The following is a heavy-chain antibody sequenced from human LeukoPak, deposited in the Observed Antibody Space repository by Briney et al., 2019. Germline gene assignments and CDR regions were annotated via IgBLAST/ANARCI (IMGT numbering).Heavy chain of an antibody. Sequence: ASVTVSCKASGYTFTSYYMHWVRQAPGQGLEWMGIINPSGGSTSYAQKFQGRVTMTRDTSTSTVYMELSSLRSEDTAVYYCARDALTYCSGGTCYSEWYFDLWGRGTLVTVSS. CDR1: GYTFTSYY. J-gene: IGHJ2*01. CDR2: INPSGGST. D-gene: IGHD2-15*01. CDR3: ARDALTYCSGGTCYSEWYFDL. V-gene: IGHV1-46*01.